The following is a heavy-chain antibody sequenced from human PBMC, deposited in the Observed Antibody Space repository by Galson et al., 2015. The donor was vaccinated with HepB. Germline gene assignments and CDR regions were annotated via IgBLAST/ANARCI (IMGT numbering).Heavy chain of an antibody. CDR2: ISAYNGDT. D-gene: IGHD3-16*02. Sequence: SVKVSCKASGYTFTSYGISWVRQAPGQGLEWMGWISAYNGDTNYAQKLQGRVTMTTDTSTSTAYMELRSLRSDDTAVYYCARASEPYDYVWGSYRDYYGMDVWGQGTTVTVSS. J-gene: IGHJ6*02. V-gene: IGHV1-18*01. CDR1: GYTFTSYG. CDR3: ARASEPYDYVWGSYRDYYGMDV.